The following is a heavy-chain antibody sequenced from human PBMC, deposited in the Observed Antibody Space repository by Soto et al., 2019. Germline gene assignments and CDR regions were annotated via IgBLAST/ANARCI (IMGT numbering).Heavy chain of an antibody. CDR3: AHAFGGTSWPNDAFDV. CDR2: IYWDDDT. J-gene: IGHJ3*01. Sequence: HITLKESGPTLVKPTQTLTLTCIFSGFSFSADGVGVGWIRQPPGKTLEWLALIYWDDDTRYRPSLKSRLTITKDSSKNLVVLTMTNMDPLDTATYYCAHAFGGTSWPNDAFDVWCQGTVVTVSS. CDR1: GFSFSADGVG. V-gene: IGHV2-5*02. D-gene: IGHD3-16*01.